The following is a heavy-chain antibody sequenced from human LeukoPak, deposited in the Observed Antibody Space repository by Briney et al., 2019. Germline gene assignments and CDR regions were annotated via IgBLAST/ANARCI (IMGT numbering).Heavy chain of an antibody. CDR2: INAGNGNT. CDR3: ARDLQWLGYYYYGMDV. V-gene: IGHV1-3*01. D-gene: IGHD6-19*01. Sequence: ASVTVSCKASGYTFTSYAMHWVRQAPGQRLEWMGWINAGNGNTKYSQKFQGRVTITRDTSASTAYMELSSLGSEDTAVYYCARDLQWLGYYYYGMDVWGQGTTVTVSS. J-gene: IGHJ6*02. CDR1: GYTFTSYA.